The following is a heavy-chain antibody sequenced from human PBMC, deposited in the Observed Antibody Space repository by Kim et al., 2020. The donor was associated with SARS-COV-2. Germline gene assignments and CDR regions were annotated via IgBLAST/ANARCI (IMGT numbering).Heavy chain of an antibody. CDR3: ASDMGSGYYYV. CDR2: T. V-gene: IGHV4-30-2*01. D-gene: IGHD3-22*01. J-gene: IGHJ4*02. Sequence: TYYTPALKSRVTISVDRSTNQSSLKLSSVTAAETAVYYCASDMGSGYYYVWGQGTLVTVSS.